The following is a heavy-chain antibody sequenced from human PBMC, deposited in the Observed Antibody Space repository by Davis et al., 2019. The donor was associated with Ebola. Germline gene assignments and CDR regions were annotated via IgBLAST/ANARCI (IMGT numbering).Heavy chain of an antibody. D-gene: IGHD6-6*01. CDR2: ISSDSDYI. V-gene: IGHV3-21*01. CDR3: AVGIAARPAYDY. Sequence: GESLKISCAASGFTFSTYSMSWVRQAPGKGLEWVSSISSDSDYIYYADSAKGRFTISRDNAKNSLYLQMSSLRAEDTAVYYCAVGIAARPAYDYWGQGTLVTVSS. CDR1: GFTFSTYS. J-gene: IGHJ4*02.